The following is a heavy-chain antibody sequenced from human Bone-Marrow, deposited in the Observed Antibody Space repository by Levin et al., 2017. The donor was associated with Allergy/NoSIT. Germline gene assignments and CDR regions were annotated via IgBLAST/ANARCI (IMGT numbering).Heavy chain of an antibody. D-gene: IGHD3-9*01. CDR3: ARAQGERYFDWPNEYYFDY. CDR1: GFTFSSYW. J-gene: IGHJ4*02. V-gene: IGHV3-7*01. Sequence: PGGSLRLSCAASGFTFSSYWMSWVRQAPGKGLEWVANIKQDGSEKYYVDSVKGRFTISRDNAKNSLYLQMNSLRAEDTAVYYCARAQGERYFDWPNEYYFDYWGQGTLVTVSS. CDR2: IKQDGSEK.